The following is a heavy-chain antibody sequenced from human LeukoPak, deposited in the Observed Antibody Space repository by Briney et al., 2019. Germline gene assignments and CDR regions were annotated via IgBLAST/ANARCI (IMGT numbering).Heavy chain of an antibody. CDR2: IYYSGST. CDR3: ARRSYDSEH. D-gene: IGHD3-22*01. J-gene: IGHJ4*02. V-gene: IGHV4-59*08. CDR1: GFTFDDYG. Sequence: GSLRLSCAASGFTFDDYGMSWVRQGPGKGLEWIGYIYYSGSTNYNPSLKSRVTLSVDTSKNQFSLKLSSVTAADTAVYYCARRSYDSEHWGQGTLVTVSS.